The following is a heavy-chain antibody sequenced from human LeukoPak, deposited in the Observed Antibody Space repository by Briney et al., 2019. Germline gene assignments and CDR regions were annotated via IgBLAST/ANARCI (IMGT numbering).Heavy chain of an antibody. V-gene: IGHV3-23*01. J-gene: IGHJ3*02. CDR2: ISGSGGST. CDR1: GFTFSSYA. D-gene: IGHD5-24*01. Sequence: GSLRLSCAASGFTFSSYAMSWVRQAPGKGLEWVSAISGSGGSTYYADSVKGRFTISRDNSKNTLYLQMNSLRAEDTAVYYCAKDRKGDGYNLDAFDIWGQGTMVTVSS. CDR3: AKDRKGDGYNLDAFDI.